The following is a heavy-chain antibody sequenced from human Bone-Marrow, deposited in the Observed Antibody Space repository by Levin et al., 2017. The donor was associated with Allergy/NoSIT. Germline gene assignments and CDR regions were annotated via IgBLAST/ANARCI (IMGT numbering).Heavy chain of an antibody. V-gene: IGHV3-21*01. CDR2: ISGNSGYI. CDR3: ARDPLAGDGDNAVDNYCNLAV. J-gene: IGHJ6*03. CDR1: EFTFSAHA. D-gene: IGHD4-17*01. Sequence: PGGSLRLSCAASEFTFSAHAINWVRQAPGKGLEWVSSISGNSGYIYYADSVKGRFTISRDNAKNSLLLQMNSLRVEDTAVYYCARDPLAGDGDNAVDNYCNLAVWGKGTTVTVSS.